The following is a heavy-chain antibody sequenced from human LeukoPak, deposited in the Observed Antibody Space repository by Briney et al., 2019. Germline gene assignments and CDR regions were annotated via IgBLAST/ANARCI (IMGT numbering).Heavy chain of an antibody. V-gene: IGHV1-18*01. D-gene: IGHD6-19*01. J-gene: IGHJ4*02. CDR1: GYNFITYG. CDR3: ARNRDSGWYYYFDH. Sequence: ASVKVSCKASGYNFITYGVTWVRQAPGQGLEWMGWNSAYDGKTDYAQKLQGRVTLTTDASTSTAYMELRSLRSDDTAVYYCARNRDSGWYYYFDHWGQGTLVTVSS. CDR2: NSAYDGKT.